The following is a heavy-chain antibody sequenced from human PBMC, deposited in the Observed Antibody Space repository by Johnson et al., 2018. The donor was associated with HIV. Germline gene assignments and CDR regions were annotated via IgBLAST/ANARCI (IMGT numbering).Heavy chain of an antibody. Sequence: QVQLVESGGGVVQPGRSLRLSCAASGFTFSSYGMHWVRQAPGKGLEWVAFIRYDGRKRYYADSVKGRFTISRDNSKNTLYLQMNSLRAEDTAVYYCARDMGEMATPIRGLDAFDIWGQGTMVTVSS. CDR3: ARDMGEMATPIRGLDAFDI. CDR1: GFTFSSYG. V-gene: IGHV3-30*02. CDR2: IRYDGRKR. D-gene: IGHD5-24*01. J-gene: IGHJ3*02.